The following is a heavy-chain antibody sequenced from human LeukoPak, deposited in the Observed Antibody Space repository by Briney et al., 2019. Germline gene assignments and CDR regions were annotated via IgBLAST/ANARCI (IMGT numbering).Heavy chain of an antibody. V-gene: IGHV3-48*04. CDR1: ELTFTTYS. Sequence: QTGGSLRLPCAASELTFTTYSMSWVRQAPGKGLEWVSYISSSSTTIFYADSVKGRFTISRDNAKNSLYLQMNSLRAEDTAVYYCASVRSFYYFDHWGQGTLVTVSS. D-gene: IGHD1-26*01. J-gene: IGHJ4*02. CDR2: ISSSSTTI. CDR3: ASVRSFYYFDH.